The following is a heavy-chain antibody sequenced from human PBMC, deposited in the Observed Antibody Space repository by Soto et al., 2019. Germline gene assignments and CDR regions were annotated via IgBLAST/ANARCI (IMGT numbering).Heavy chain of an antibody. CDR2: ITSSSHT. Sequence: EVQLVESGGGLVKAGGSLRLSCAASGFTFSSYSMNWVRQAPGKGLEWVSSITSSSHTYYADSVKGRFTISRDNAKNSLYLQMNSLRAEDTAVYYCARGGDGYIGRGQGSLVTVSS. CDR1: GFTFSSYS. V-gene: IGHV3-21*01. CDR3: ARGGDGYIG. J-gene: IGHJ4*02. D-gene: IGHD5-12*01.